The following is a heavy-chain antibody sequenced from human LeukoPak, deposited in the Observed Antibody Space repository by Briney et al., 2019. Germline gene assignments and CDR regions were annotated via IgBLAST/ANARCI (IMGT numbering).Heavy chain of an antibody. V-gene: IGHV4-59*01. J-gene: IGHJ5*02. Sequence: SETLSLTCTVSGDSMNEYYWSWVRQPPGQGLEWIGYVYYSGSTTYNPSLKSRVNITIDTSKNQFSLTLTSVTAADTAMYYCARESGKTWGQGTLVTVSS. CDR3: ARESGKT. CDR2: VYYSGST. CDR1: GDSMNEYY. D-gene: IGHD6-25*01.